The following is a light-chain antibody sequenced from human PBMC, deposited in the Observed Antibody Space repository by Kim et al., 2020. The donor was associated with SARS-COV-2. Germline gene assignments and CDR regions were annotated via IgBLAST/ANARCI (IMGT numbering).Light chain of an antibody. V-gene: IGLV2-8*01. CDR2: EVS. J-gene: IGLJ2*01. CDR3: SSYAGDNNLVV. CDR1: SSDVGGWNY. Sequence: QSVTISCAGTSSDVGGWNYVSWYQQHPGKAPKLLISEVSKRPSGVPNCFSGSKSGNTASLTVSGLQAEDEADYYCSSYAGDNNLVVFGGGTRLTVL.